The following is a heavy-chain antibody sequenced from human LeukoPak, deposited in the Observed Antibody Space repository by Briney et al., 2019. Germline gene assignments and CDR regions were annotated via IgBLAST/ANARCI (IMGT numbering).Heavy chain of an antibody. CDR1: GSTFSIDW. CDR2: IKSKIDGGTT. CDR3: TTGYGSTWYG. Sequence: GGSLSLSCAASGSTFSIDWMNWVRQTPGKGLEWVGHIKSKIDGGTTDYAEPVKSRFTISRDDSKNTVYLQMNSLKTEDTAVYYCTTGYGSTWYGWGQGTLVTVSS. J-gene: IGHJ4*02. V-gene: IGHV3-15*01. D-gene: IGHD6-13*01.